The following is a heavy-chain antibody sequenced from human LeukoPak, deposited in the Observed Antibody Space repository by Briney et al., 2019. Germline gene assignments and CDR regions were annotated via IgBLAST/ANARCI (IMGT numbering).Heavy chain of an antibody. Sequence: GGSLRLSCAASGFTFSTYGIHWVRQAPGKGLEWVAVISYDGSNKQYVDSVKGRFTISRDNSKNTVYLQMNSLRAEDTAVYYCAELGITMIGGVWGKGTTVTISS. CDR1: GFTFSTYG. CDR3: AELGITMIGGV. CDR2: ISYDGSNK. D-gene: IGHD3-10*02. V-gene: IGHV3-30*18. J-gene: IGHJ6*04.